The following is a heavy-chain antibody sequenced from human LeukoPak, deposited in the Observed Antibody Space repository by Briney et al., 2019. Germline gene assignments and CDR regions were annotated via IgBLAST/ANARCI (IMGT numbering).Heavy chain of an antibody. V-gene: IGHV5-51*01. Sequence: GESLKISCKGSGYRFTNYWIAWVGLMPGKGLEWMGIINPADGYTRYSPSFQGQVTISTDPSIFTAYLQWSSLRASDTAIYYCARPHDTGVGASGSGWSYFDFWGQGDLITVSS. D-gene: IGHD6-19*01. CDR3: ARPHDTGVGASGSGWSYFDF. J-gene: IGHJ4*02. CDR1: GYRFTNYW. CDR2: INPADGYT.